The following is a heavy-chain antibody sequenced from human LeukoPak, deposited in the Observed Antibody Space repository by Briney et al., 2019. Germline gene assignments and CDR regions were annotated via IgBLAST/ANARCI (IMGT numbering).Heavy chain of an antibody. CDR3: ARSYCGGDCYSGGGIVDY. CDR1: GGSISGYY. D-gene: IGHD2-21*02. CDR2: IYHSGRA. Sequence: SETLSLTCTVSGGSISGYYRSWIRQPPGKGLEWIGYIYHSGRANYNPSLRSRVTISVDTSKNQFSLKLSSVAAADTAVYYCARSYCGGDCYSGGGIVDYWGQGTLVTVSS. V-gene: IGHV4-4*09. J-gene: IGHJ4*02.